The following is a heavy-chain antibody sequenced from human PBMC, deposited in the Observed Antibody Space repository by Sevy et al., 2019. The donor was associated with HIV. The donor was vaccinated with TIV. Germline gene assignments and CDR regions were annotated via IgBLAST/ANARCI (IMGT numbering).Heavy chain of an antibody. J-gene: IGHJ4*02. CDR3: ARGGYDYDNAAYYALDS. Sequence: GGSLRLPCAATGFTFSNYAMHWVRQAPGKGMEWVAIIWSDGAYQYHGDSVKGRFTISRDNSKNTLYLQMNNVRVEDTAVYYCARGGYDYDNAAYYALDSWGQGTLVTVSS. CDR1: GFTFSNYA. CDR2: IWSDGAYQ. D-gene: IGHD3-22*01. V-gene: IGHV3-33*01.